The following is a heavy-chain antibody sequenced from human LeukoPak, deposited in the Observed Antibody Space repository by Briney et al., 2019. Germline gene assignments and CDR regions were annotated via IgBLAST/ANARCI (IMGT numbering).Heavy chain of an antibody. J-gene: IGHJ4*02. CDR2: ISWNSGSI. CDR1: GFTFDDYA. CDR3: AKDISRYCSGGSCFEGVDY. D-gene: IGHD2-15*01. V-gene: IGHV3-9*01. Sequence: GGSLRLSCAASGFTFDDYAMHWARQAPGKGLEWVSGISWNSGSIGYADSVKGRFTISRDNAKNSLYLQMNSLRAEDTALYYCAKDISRYCSGGSCFEGVDYWGQGTLVTVSS.